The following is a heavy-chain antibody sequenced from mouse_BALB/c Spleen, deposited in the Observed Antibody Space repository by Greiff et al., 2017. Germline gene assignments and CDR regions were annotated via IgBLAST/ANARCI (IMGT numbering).Heavy chain of an antibody. CDR3: AREGLTGTFAMDY. CDR2: ISSGGSYT. Sequence: DAKLVESGGGLVKPGGSLKLSCAASGFTFSSYAMSWVRQSPEKRLEWVAEISSGGSYTYYPDTVTGRFTISRDNAKNTLYLEMSSLRSEDTAMYYCAREGLTGTFAMDYWGQGTSVTVSS. CDR1: GFTFSSYA. D-gene: IGHD4-1*01. J-gene: IGHJ4*01. V-gene: IGHV5-9-4*01.